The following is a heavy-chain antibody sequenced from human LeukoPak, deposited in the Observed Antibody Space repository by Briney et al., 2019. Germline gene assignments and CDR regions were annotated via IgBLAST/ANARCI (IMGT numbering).Heavy chain of an antibody. CDR2: ISYDGSNK. CDR3: AVVDTNWFDP. J-gene: IGHJ5*02. Sequence: GGSLRLSCAASGFTFSSYAMHWVRQAPGKWLEWVAVISYDGSNKYYADSVKGRFTISRDNSKNTLYMQMNSLRAEDTAVYYCAVVDTNWFDPWGQGTLVTVSS. V-gene: IGHV3-30-3*01. CDR1: GFTFSSYA. D-gene: IGHD3/OR15-3a*01.